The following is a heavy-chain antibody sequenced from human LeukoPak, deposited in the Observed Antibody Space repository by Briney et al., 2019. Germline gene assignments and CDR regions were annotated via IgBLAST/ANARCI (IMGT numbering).Heavy chain of an antibody. CDR2: ISRSGSNT. CDR3: ARDAACTTSSCYKQIDS. V-gene: IGHV3-48*03. J-gene: IGHJ4*02. D-gene: IGHD2-2*02. CDR1: GFTLIRHE. Sequence: GGSLRLSCAASGFTLIRHEMNWVRQAPGKVLEWVSFISRSGSNTDYADSVKGRFTISRDDAKNSLYLQLNSLRGDDTAVYYCARDAACTTSSCYKQIDSWGQGTLVTVSS.